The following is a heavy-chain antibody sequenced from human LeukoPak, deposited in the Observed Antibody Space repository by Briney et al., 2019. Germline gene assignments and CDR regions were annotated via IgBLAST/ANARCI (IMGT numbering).Heavy chain of an antibody. J-gene: IGHJ4*02. CDR2: IIPIFGTA. CDR1: GGTFSSYA. Sequence: SVKVSCKASGGTFSSYAISWVRQAPGQGVEWMGGIIPIFGTANYPQKFQGRVTRTKDESTSTAYMELSSLRSEDTAVYYCAVPKGGSSWYAQIDYWGQGTLVTVSS. D-gene: IGHD6-13*01. CDR3: AVPKGGSSWYAQIDY. V-gene: IGHV1-69*05.